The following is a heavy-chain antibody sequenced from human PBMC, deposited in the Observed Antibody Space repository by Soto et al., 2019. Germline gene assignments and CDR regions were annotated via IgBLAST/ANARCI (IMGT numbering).Heavy chain of an antibody. V-gene: IGHV4-30-4*01. D-gene: IGHD2-21*01. Sequence: SETLSLTCSVSCASISSNDYYWSWIRQPPGKGLEWIGYIYNRGNTYYNPSLKSRLTMSEDTSKNQFSLRLRSVTATDTAVYYCARVSGVVGYYYGMDVWGQGTTVTVSS. J-gene: IGHJ6*02. CDR1: CASISSNDYY. CDR2: IYNRGNT. CDR3: ARVSGVVGYYYGMDV.